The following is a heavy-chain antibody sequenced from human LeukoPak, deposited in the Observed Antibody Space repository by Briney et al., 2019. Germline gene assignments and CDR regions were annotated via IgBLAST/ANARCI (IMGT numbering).Heavy chain of an antibody. Sequence: SETLSLTCAVYGGSFSGHYWTWIRQPPGRGLEWIGEINHSGNTNYNPSLKSRVTLSVDTSKNQFSLKLSSVTAADTAAYYCASESWVLRFLEPQDAFDIWGQGTMVTVSS. CDR3: ASESWVLRFLEPQDAFDI. D-gene: IGHD3-3*01. CDR1: GGSFSGHY. J-gene: IGHJ3*02. V-gene: IGHV4-34*01. CDR2: INHSGNT.